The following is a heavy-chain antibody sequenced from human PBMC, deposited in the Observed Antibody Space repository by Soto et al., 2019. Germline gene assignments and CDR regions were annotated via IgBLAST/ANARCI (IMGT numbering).Heavy chain of an antibody. Sequence: SETLSLTCAVSGYSISSGNYWAWIRQPPGRGLEWIGSLYHIGSTHYNTSLKSRVTISVDTSKNHFSLELSSVTAADTAMHYCRSSTSCYDESCVDVWGQGTMVTVSS. D-gene: IGHD2-2*01. J-gene: IGHJ6*02. CDR3: RSSTSCYDESCVDV. CDR2: LYHIGST. V-gene: IGHV4-38-2*01. CDR1: GYSISSGNY.